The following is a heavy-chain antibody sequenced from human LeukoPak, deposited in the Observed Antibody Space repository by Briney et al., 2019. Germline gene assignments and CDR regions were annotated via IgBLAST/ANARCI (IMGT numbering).Heavy chain of an antibody. D-gene: IGHD2-2*01. CDR2: IIPIFGTA. V-gene: IGHV1-69*13. CDR1: GGTFTSYA. J-gene: IGHJ6*04. Sequence: ASVKVSCKASGGTFTSYAISWVRQAPGQGHEWMGGIIPIFGTANYAQKFQGRVTITADESTNTAYMERSSLKSEDTAVYYCARARGGIVVVPAAIPSGQTAYYYGMDVWGKGTTVTVSS. CDR3: ARARGGIVVVPAAIPSGQTAYYYGMDV.